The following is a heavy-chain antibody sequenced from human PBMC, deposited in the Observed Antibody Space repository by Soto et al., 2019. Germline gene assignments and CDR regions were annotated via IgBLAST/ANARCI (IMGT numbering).Heavy chain of an antibody. Sequence: PGGSLILSCAASGFTFSNAWMNWVRQAPGKGLEWVGRIKSKTDGGTTDYAAPVKGRFTISRDDSKNTLYLQMNSLKTEDTAVYYCTTVLTVTTRRADYWGQGTLVTVSS. CDR1: GFTFSNAW. CDR3: TTVLTVTTRRADY. V-gene: IGHV3-15*07. D-gene: IGHD4-17*01. J-gene: IGHJ4*02. CDR2: IKSKTDGGTT.